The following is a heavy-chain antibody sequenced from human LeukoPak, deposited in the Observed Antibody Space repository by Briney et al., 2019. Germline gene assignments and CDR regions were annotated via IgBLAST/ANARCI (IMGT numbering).Heavy chain of an antibody. CDR3: ARVGCTYGVCSDSDAFDI. Sequence: SVKVSCKASGGTFSSYGISWVRQAPGQGLEWMGGIIPFFGTPNYAQTFQGRVTITADESTTTAYMELSSLRSEDTAVYYCARVGCTYGVCSDSDAFDIWGQGTMVTVSS. D-gene: IGHD2-8*01. CDR2: IIPFFGTP. CDR1: GGTFSSYG. V-gene: IGHV1-69*13. J-gene: IGHJ3*02.